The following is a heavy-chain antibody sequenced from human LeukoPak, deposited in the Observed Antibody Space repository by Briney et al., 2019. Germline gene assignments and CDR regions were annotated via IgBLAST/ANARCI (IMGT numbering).Heavy chain of an antibody. J-gene: IGHJ6*02. CDR1: GGTFSSYA. D-gene: IGHD2-15*01. CDR2: IIPIFGTA. Sequence: ASVKVSCKASGGTFSSYAISWVRQAPGQGLEWMGGIIPIFGTANYAQKFQGRVTITADESTSTAYMELSGLRSEDTAVYYCARKSGVVAATDHYYGMDVWGQGTTVTVSS. V-gene: IGHV1-69*13. CDR3: ARKSGVVAATDHYYGMDV.